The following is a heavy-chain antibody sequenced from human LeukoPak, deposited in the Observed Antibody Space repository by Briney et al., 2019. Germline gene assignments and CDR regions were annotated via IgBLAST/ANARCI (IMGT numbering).Heavy chain of an antibody. V-gene: IGHV3-64D*09. Sequence: GGSLRLSCSASGFTFSTYAMHWVRQAPGKGLEYVSVISSNGGSTYYADSVKGRFTISRDNSKNTLYLQMSSLRAEDTAVYYCVKALAAADDRSYLVVVPPAPDYWGQGTLVTVSS. CDR3: VKALAAADDRSYLVVVPPAPDY. D-gene: IGHD2-2*01. CDR2: ISSNGGST. J-gene: IGHJ4*02. CDR1: GFTFSTYA.